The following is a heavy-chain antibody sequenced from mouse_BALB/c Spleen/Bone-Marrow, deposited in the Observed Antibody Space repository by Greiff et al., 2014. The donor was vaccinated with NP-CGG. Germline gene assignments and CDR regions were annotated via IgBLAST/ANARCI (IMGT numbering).Heavy chain of an antibody. D-gene: IGHD1-2*01. CDR3: ARSLYGYTATFDY. V-gene: IGHV14-3*02. J-gene: IGHJ2*01. Sequence: EVQLQQSGAELVKPGASVKLSCTASGFNIKDTYMHWVKQRPEQGLEWIGRIDPANGKTKYDPKFQGKATITADTSSNTAYLQLSSLTSEDTAFYYCARSLYGYTATFDYWGQGPPLTVSS. CDR2: IDPANGKT. CDR1: GFNIKDTY.